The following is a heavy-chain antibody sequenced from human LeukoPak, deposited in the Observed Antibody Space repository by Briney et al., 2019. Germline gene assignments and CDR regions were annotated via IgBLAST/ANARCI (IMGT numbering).Heavy chain of an antibody. V-gene: IGHV4-34*01. CDR1: GGSFSSYY. Sequence: SETLSLTCGVYGGSFSSYYWSWIRQPPGQGLELIRVINHSGSTNYNPSLKSRVTISVDTSNNQFSLKLKSLTAADTAVYYCARTAGSWPFHFDYWGQGTLVTVSS. CDR2: INHSGST. CDR3: ARTAGSWPFHFDY. D-gene: IGHD6-13*01. J-gene: IGHJ4*02.